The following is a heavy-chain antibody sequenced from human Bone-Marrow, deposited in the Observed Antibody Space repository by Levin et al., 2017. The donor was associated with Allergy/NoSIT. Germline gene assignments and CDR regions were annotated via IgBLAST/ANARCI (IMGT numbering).Heavy chain of an antibody. Sequence: SQTLSLTCAVYGGSFSGYYWSWIRQPPGKGLEWIGEINHSGSTNYNPSLKSRVTISVDTSKNQFSLKLSSVTAADTAVYYCARGGTLEQQLVLYYFDYWGQGTLVTVSS. CDR1: GGSFSGYY. CDR2: INHSGST. J-gene: IGHJ4*02. V-gene: IGHV4-34*01. D-gene: IGHD6-13*01. CDR3: ARGGTLEQQLVLYYFDY.